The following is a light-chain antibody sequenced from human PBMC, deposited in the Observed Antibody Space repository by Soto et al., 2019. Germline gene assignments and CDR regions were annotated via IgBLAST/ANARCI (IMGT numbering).Light chain of an antibody. V-gene: IGLV1-44*01. CDR1: SSNFGSNT. Sequence: QSVLNQSPSASGTPGQRVTISCSGRSSNFGSNTVSWYQHLPGAAPKLLIYSDDQRPSGVTDRFSGSKSGTSASLAITGLQPEDEADYYCQSYDSSLKNSVFGGGTKLTVL. J-gene: IGLJ3*02. CDR3: QSYDSSLKNSV. CDR2: SDD.